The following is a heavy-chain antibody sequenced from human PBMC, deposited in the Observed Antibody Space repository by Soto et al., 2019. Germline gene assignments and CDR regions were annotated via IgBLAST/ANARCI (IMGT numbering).Heavy chain of an antibody. CDR1: GFTFSSYG. Sequence: PGGSLRLSCAASGFTFSSYGMHWVRQAPGKGLECVAVISYDGSNKYYADSVKGRFTISRDNSKNTLYLQMNSLRAEDTAVYYWAKALAPFDTARNYFYYGGQGP. CDR2: ISYDGSNK. D-gene: IGHD2-21*02. J-gene: IGHJ4*02. CDR3: AKALAPFDTARNYFYY. V-gene: IGHV3-30*18.